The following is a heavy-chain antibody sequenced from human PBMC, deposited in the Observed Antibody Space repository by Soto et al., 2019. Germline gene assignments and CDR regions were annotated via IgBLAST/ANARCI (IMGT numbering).Heavy chain of an antibody. CDR2: ISGSGGST. CDR3: AKRRKWLDTPFDF. CDR1: GFTFSSYA. J-gene: IGHJ4*02. Sequence: EVQLLESGGGLVQPGGSLRLSCAASGFTFSSYAMSWVRQAPGKGLEWVSAISGSGGSTYYADSVKGRFTISRDNSKNTLYRQVSSLRAEDTAVYYCAKRRKWLDTPFDFWGQGTLVTVSS. D-gene: IGHD6-19*01. V-gene: IGHV3-23*01.